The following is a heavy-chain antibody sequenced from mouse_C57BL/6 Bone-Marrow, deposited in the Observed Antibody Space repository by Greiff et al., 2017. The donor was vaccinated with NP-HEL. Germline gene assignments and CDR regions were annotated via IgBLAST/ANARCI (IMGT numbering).Heavy chain of an antibody. J-gene: IGHJ3*01. V-gene: IGHV1-42*01. CDR2: INPSTGGT. CDR1: GYSFTGYY. D-gene: IGHD2-2*01. Sequence: VQLKQSGPELVKPGASVKISCKASGYSFTGYYMNWVKQSPEKSLEWIGEINPSTGGTTYNQKFKAKATLTVDKSSSTAYMQLKSLTSEDSAVYYCARSGTMVTTSAYWGQGTLVTVSA. CDR3: ARSGTMVTTSAY.